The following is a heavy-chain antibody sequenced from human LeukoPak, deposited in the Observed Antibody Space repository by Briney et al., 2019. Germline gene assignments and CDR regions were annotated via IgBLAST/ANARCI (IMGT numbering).Heavy chain of an antibody. Sequence: PSETLSLTCAVYGRPFSGHYWTWIRQTPGKGLEWIGEINHSGSTNYSPSLKSRVTISVDTSKNQFSLKLSSVTAADTAVYYCARGATLNSFDIWGQGTLVTVSS. CDR2: INHSGST. CDR3: ARGATLNSFDI. J-gene: IGHJ3*02. CDR1: GRPFSGHY. D-gene: IGHD5-24*01. V-gene: IGHV4-34*01.